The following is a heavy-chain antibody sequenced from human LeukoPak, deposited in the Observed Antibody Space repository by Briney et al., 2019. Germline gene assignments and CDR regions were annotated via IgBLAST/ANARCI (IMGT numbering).Heavy chain of an antibody. V-gene: IGHV4-39*07. CDR1: GDFIYNNYYY. Sequence: SGTLSLTCTVSGDFIYNNYYYWGWIRQTPGKGLEWIGEINHSGSTNYNPSLKSRVTISVDTSKNQFSLKLSSVTAADTAVYYCARRGVTASNWFDPWGQGTLVTVSS. CDR2: INHSGST. D-gene: IGHD3-10*01. CDR3: ARRGVTASNWFDP. J-gene: IGHJ5*02.